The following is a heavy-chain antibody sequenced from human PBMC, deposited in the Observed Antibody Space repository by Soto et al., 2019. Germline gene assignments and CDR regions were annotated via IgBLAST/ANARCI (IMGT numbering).Heavy chain of an antibody. Sequence: EVQLVDSGGGLVQPGGSLRLSCAASGFTCSTYWMSWVRQDPGRGLEWVANIKQDGSEKYYVDSVKGRFTISRDNAKNSLYLQMNNLRAEDTAVYYCARGQWLRFDAFDIWGQGTVVTVSS. CDR3: ARGQWLRFDAFDI. CDR2: IKQDGSEK. V-gene: IGHV3-7*01. CDR1: GFTCSTYW. J-gene: IGHJ3*02. D-gene: IGHD5-12*01.